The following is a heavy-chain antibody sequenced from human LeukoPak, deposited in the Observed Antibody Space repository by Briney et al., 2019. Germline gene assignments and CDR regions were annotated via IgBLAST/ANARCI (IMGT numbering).Heavy chain of an antibody. D-gene: IGHD2-15*01. CDR1: GGSLSSYY. J-gene: IGHJ3*02. CDR2: VYNSGST. V-gene: IGHV4-59*08. CDR3: ARQTTRFCSGGTCYSNFAFDM. Sequence: SSETLSLTCTVSGGSLSSYYWSWIRQPPGKTLEWIGYVYNSGSTNYNPSLKGRVTISVDTSKKQLSLKLTSVTAADTAVYYCARQTTRFCSGGTCYSNFAFDMWGQGTMVTVSS.